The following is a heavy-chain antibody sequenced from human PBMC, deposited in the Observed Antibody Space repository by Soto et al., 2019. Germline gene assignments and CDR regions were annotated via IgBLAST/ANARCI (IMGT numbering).Heavy chain of an antibody. J-gene: IGHJ6*01. CDR2: IYYSGST. V-gene: IGHV4-31*03. D-gene: IGHD3-9*01. CDR1: GGSISSGGYY. Sequence: TLSLTCTVSGGSISSGGYYWSWIRQHPGKGLEWIGYIYYSGSTYYNPSLKGRVTISVDTSKNQFSLKLSSVTAADTAVYYCARATDYVILTGSSYYYGMDVWGQGTTVTVYS. CDR3: ARATDYVILTGSSYYYGMDV.